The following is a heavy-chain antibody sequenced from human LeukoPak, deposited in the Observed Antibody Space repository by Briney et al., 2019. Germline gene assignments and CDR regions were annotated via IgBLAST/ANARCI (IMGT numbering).Heavy chain of an antibody. CDR2: ISGSGGST. CDR1: GFTFGSYA. D-gene: IGHD2-21*02. Sequence: GGSLRLSCAASGFTFGSYAMSWVRQAPGKGLEWVSAISGSGGSTYYADSVKGRFTISRDNSKNTLYLQMNSLRAEDTAVYYCAKVGGGVTAIRGYFDYWGQGTLVTVSS. CDR3: AKVGGGVTAIRGYFDY. V-gene: IGHV3-23*01. J-gene: IGHJ4*02.